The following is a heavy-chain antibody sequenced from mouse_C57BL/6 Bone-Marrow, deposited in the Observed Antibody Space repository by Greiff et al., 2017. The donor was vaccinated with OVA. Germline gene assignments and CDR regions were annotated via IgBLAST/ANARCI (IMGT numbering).Heavy chain of an antibody. V-gene: IGHV5-4*03. CDR2: ISDGGSYT. CDR3: ARVEGSHYYAMDY. Sequence: EVKLQESGGGLVKPGGSLKLSCAASGFTFSSYAMSWVRQTPEKRLEWVATISDGGSYTYYPDNVKGRFTISRDNAKNNLYLQMSHLKSEDTAMYYCARVEGSHYYAMDYWGQGTSVTVSS. CDR1: GFTFSSYA. J-gene: IGHJ4*01.